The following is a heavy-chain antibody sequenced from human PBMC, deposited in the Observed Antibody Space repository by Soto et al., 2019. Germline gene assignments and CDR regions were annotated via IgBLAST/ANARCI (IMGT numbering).Heavy chain of an antibody. CDR1: GFTFSSYW. CDR2: IKSDGSYT. J-gene: IGHJ4*02. D-gene: IGHD2-15*01. Sequence: PGGSLRLSCVVSGFTFSSYWMHWVRQAPGKGLVWVSRIKSDGSYTSYADSVKGRFTISRDNSKNTLYLQMNSLRAEDTAVYYCAKDQRIVVVVAALDYWGQGTLVTVSS. CDR3: AKDQRIVVVVAALDY. V-gene: IGHV3-74*01.